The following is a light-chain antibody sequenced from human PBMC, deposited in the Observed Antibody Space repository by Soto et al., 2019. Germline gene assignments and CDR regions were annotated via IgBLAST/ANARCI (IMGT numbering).Light chain of an antibody. CDR2: DND. Sequence: QSALTQPPSVSAAPGQKVTISCSGSTSNIGNNYVSWYQQLPGTAPKLLIYDNDERPSGIPDRFSGSKSGTSATLGITGLQTGDEADYYCGTWDPSLSAVVVGGGTKVTVL. J-gene: IGLJ2*01. V-gene: IGLV1-51*01. CDR3: GTWDPSLSAVV. CDR1: TSNIGNNY.